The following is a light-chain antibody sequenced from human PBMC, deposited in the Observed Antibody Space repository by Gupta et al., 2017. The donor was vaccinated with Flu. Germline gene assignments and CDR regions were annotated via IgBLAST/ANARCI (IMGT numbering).Light chain of an antibody. CDR1: SSDVGGYNY. J-gene: IGLJ2*01. V-gene: IGLV2-11*01. CDR3: CSDAGIYTLV. CDR2: DVS. Sequence: QSALTQPRSVSGSPGQSVTISCTGTSSDVGGYNYVSWYQQHPGKAPKLMIYDVSKRPSGVPDRFSGSKSGNTASLTISGRQAEDEADYYCCSDAGIYTLVCGGGTKLTVL.